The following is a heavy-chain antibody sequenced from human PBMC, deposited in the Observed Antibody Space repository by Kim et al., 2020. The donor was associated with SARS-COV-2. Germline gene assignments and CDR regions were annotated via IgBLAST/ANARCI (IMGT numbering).Heavy chain of an antibody. J-gene: IGHJ4*02. D-gene: IGHD1-1*01. V-gene: IGHV4-59*13. CDR2: ISDNGHT. Sequence: SETLSLTCTVSGGSISTYYWSWIRQPPGKELEWIGYISDNGHTNYNPSLKSRVTMSVDTSKNQFSLKLTSVTAADTAIYFCARGGRSAEMGTGTVYFDYWGQGTLVTVSS. CDR1: GGSISTYY. CDR3: ARGGRSAEMGTGTVYFDY.